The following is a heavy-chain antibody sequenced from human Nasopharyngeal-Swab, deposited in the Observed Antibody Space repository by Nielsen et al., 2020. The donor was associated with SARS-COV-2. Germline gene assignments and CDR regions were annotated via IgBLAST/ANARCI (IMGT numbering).Heavy chain of an antibody. Sequence: ASVKVSCKASGYTFTGYYMHWVRQAPGQGLEWMGWINPNSGGTNYAQKFQGRVTMTRDTSISTAYMELSRLRSDDTAVYYCAREEDSSGYYYYYYGMDVWGQGTTVIVSS. D-gene: IGHD3-22*01. CDR3: AREEDSSGYYYYYYGMDV. J-gene: IGHJ6*02. CDR2: INPNSGGT. V-gene: IGHV1-2*02. CDR1: GYTFTGYY.